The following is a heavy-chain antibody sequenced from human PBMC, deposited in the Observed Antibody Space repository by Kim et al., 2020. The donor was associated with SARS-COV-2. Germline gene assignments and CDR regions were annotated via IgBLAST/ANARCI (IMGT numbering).Heavy chain of an antibody. CDR3: AGRSDWLRVTRSSYYYDSSGTRGSDAFDI. CDR1: GGSISSGGYY. D-gene: IGHD3-22*01. CDR2: IYYSGST. V-gene: IGHV4-31*03. J-gene: IGHJ3*02. Sequence: SETLSLTCTVSGGSISSGGYYWSWIRQHPGKGLEWIGYIYYSGSTYYNPSLKSRVTISVDTSKNQFSLKLSSVTAADTAVYYCAGRSDWLRVTRSSYYYDSSGTRGSDAFDIWGQGTMVTVSS.